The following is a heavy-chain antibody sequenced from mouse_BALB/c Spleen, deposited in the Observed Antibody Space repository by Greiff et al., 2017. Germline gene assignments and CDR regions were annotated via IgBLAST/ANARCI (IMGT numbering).Heavy chain of an antibody. Sequence: EVKLMESGGGLVKPGGSLKLSCAASGFTFSSYAMSWVRQTPEKRLEWVATISSGGSYTYYPDSVKGRFTISRDNAKNTLYLQMSSLRSEDTAMYYCARQGTTVVAPGDYWGQGITLTVSS. V-gene: IGHV5-9-3*01. J-gene: IGHJ2*01. CDR1: GFTFSSYA. CDR3: ARQGTTVVAPGDY. CDR2: ISSGGSYT. D-gene: IGHD1-1*01.